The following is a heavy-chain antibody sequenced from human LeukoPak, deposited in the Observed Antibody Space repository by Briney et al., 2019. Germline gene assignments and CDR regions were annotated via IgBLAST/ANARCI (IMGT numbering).Heavy chain of an antibody. J-gene: IGHJ4*02. CDR1: GFTFSSYW. CDR2: IKQDGSEK. D-gene: IGHD3-10*01. CDR3: ARGKLLWFGELLCPLDY. Sequence: GGSLRLSCAASGFTFSSYWMSWVRQAPGKGLEWVANIKQDGSEKYYVDSVKGRFTTSRDNAKNSLYLQMNSLRAEDTAVYYCARGKLLWFGELLCPLDYWGQGTLVTVSS. V-gene: IGHV3-7*01.